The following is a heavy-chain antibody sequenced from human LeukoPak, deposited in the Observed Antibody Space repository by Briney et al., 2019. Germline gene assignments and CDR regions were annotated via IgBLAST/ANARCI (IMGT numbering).Heavy chain of an antibody. J-gene: IGHJ4*02. Sequence: GGSLRLSCAASGFDFSSNWMHWVRHAPGQGLVWVSRIKGDGISTNYADSVKGRFTISRDNSKNTLYLQMNSLRAEDTAVYYCAKGGDGYNYYFDYWGQETLVTVSS. V-gene: IGHV3-74*01. CDR1: GFDFSSNW. CDR2: IKGDGIST. D-gene: IGHD5-24*01. CDR3: AKGGDGYNYYFDY.